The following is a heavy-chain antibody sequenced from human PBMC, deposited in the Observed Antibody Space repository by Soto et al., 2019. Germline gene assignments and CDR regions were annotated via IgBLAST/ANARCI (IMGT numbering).Heavy chain of an antibody. CDR3: ARDSLHAFDI. V-gene: IGHV3-74*01. CDR1: GLTFSSSW. CDR2: INPDGTSP. Sequence: EVQLVESGGDLVQPGGSLRLSCAASGLTFSSSWMHWVRQTPGRGLVWVSRINPDGTSPTYADSVKGRFTISRDNAKNTLYLQMSTLRAEDTAVYYCARDSLHAFDIWGQGTMVAASS. J-gene: IGHJ3*02.